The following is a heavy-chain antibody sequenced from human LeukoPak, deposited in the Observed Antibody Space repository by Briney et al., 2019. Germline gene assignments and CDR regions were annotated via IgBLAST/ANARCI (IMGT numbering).Heavy chain of an antibody. CDR3: ARDGGAMARYFYYYYMDV. J-gene: IGHJ6*03. CDR2: IIPIFGTA. V-gene: IGHV1-69*05. Sequence: SVKVSCXASGGTFSSYAISWVRQAPGQGLEWMGRIIPIFGTANYAQKFQGRVTITTDESTSTAYMELSSLRSEDTAVYYCARDGGAMARYFYYYYMDVWGKGTTVTVSS. D-gene: IGHD3-16*01. CDR1: GGTFSSYA.